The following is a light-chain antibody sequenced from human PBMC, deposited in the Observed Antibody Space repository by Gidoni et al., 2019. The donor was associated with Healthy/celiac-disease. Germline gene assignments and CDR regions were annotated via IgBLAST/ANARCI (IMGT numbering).Light chain of an antibody. CDR3: QQYNSYSST. J-gene: IGKJ1*01. CDR1: QSISSW. Sequence: DSQMSRSPSTLAASVGDRVTITCRASQSISSWLAWYQQKPGKAPKLLIYKASSLESGVPSRFSGSGSGTEFTLTISSLQPDDFAPYYCQQYNSYSSTFGQGTKVDIK. CDR2: KAS. V-gene: IGKV1-5*03.